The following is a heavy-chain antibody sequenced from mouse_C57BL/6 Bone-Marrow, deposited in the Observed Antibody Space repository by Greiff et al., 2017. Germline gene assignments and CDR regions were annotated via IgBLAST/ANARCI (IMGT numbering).Heavy chain of an antibody. V-gene: IGHV14-4*01. Sequence: EVKLQQSGAELVRPGASVKLSCTASGFNIKDDYIHWVKQRPEQGLEWIGWIDPEIGDTEYASKFQGKATITSDTSSNTAYLPLSRLTSEDTAVYYCSSFDGNYFDFWGQGTPLTVAS. J-gene: IGHJ2*01. CDR3: SSFDGNYFDF. CDR2: IDPEIGDT. CDR1: GFNIKDDY. D-gene: IGHD2-3*01.